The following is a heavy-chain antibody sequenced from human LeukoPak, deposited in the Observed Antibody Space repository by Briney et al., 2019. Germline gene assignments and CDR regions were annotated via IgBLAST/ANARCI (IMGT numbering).Heavy chain of an antibody. CDR2: IIPIFGTA. CDR1: GGTFSSYA. V-gene: IGHV1-69*01. Sequence: GASVKVSCKASGGTFSSYAISWVRQATGQGLEWMGGIIPIFGTANYAQKFQVRVTITADGSTSTAYMELSSLRSEDTAVYYCGRDRAVPYYYGSGSPNWFDPWGQGTLVTVSS. J-gene: IGHJ5*02. D-gene: IGHD3-10*01. CDR3: GRDRAVPYYYGSGSPNWFDP.